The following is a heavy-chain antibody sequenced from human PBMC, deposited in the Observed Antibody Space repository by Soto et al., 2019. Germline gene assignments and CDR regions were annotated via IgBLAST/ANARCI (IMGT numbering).Heavy chain of an antibody. CDR2: IYYSGST. CDR1: GGSISSYY. CDR3: ARQYYFGSGSYYYRPFDF. J-gene: IGHJ4*02. Sequence: PSETLSLTCTVSGGSISSYYWSWIRQPPGKGLEWIGYIYYSGSTNYNPSLKSRVTISVDTSKNQFSLKLSSVTAAGTAVYYCARQYYFGSGSYYYRPFDFWGQGTLVTVSS. D-gene: IGHD3-10*01. V-gene: IGHV4-59*01.